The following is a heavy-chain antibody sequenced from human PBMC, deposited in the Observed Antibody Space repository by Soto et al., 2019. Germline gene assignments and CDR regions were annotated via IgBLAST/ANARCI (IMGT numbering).Heavy chain of an antibody. D-gene: IGHD6-19*01. CDR2: ISYDGTYK. CDR1: GFTFNNFA. V-gene: IGHV3-30*14. J-gene: IGHJ6*02. CDR3: ANEVAVAFSRLRYGMDV. Sequence: GGSLRLSCAASGFTFNNFAMHWVRQAPGKGLEWVAFISYDGTYKYYADYVRGRFTVYRDNSKSTLFLQMNSLKFEDTAVYVCANEVAVAFSRLRYGMDVWGQGTTVTVAS.